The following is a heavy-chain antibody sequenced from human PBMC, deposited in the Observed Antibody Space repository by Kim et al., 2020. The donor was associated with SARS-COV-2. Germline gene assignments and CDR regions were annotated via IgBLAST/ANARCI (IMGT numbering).Heavy chain of an antibody. D-gene: IGHD6-13*01. Sequence: SYEQKFQGRVTMTRDTSTTTVYMELSSLRSEDTAVYYCARDQISSWTNFEFWGQGTLVTVSS. CDR3: ARDQISSWTNFEF. J-gene: IGHJ4*02. V-gene: IGHV1-46*01.